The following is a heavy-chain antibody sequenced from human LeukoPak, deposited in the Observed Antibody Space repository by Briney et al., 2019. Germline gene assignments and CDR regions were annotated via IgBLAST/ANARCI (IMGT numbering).Heavy chain of an antibody. CDR1: GGTFSSYA. CDR2: IIPILGIA. D-gene: IGHD3-16*02. CDR3: ALWGSYRFSAVDDAFDI. V-gene: IGHV1-69*04. J-gene: IGHJ3*02. Sequence: GASVKVSCKASGGTFSSYAISWVRQAPGQGLEWMGRIIPILGIANYAQKFQGRVTITADKSTSTAYMELSSLRSEDTAVYYCALWGSYRFSAVDDAFDIWGQGTMVAVSS.